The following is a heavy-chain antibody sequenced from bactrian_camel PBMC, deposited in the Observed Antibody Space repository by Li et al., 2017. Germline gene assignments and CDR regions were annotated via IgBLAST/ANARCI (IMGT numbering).Heavy chain of an antibody. CDR3: AAECAPDELGGFRY. CDR1: GSTVRDSG. Sequence: HVQLVESGGGSVQAGGPLRLSCTNSGSTVRDSGMAWFRQGAGQGREAIAAVYYVGGRPYYADSVKGRFLFSQDNAHNTLYLQMDSLQPDDTAVYYCAAECAPDELGGFRYWGQGTQVTVS. D-gene: IGHD2*01. V-gene: IGHV3S54*01. J-gene: IGHJ6*01. CDR2: VYYVGGRP.